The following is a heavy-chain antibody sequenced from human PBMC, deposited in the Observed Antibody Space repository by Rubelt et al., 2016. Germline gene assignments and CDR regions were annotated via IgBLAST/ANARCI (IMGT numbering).Heavy chain of an antibody. D-gene: IGHD6-19*01. V-gene: IGHV3-48*01. CDR2: ISSSSSTI. Sequence: GVGLEWVSYISSSSSTIYYADSVRGRFTISRDNSENTLYLQMNSLRAEDTAVYYCARSGSGWYFDFWGQGTLVTVSS. J-gene: IGHJ4*02. CDR3: ARSGSGWYFDF.